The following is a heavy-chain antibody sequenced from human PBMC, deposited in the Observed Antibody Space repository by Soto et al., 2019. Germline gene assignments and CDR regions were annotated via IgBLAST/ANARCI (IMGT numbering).Heavy chain of an antibody. CDR2: IKIKTDGGTT. CDR3: TTDHLTYYDILTGYSSFDY. Sequence: GGSLRLSSAASGFTFSKAWMSWVRQAPGKGLEWVGRIKIKTDGGTTDYAAPVKGRFTISRDDSKNTLYLQMNSLKTEDTPVYYCTTDHLTYYDILTGYSSFDYWGQGTLVTVSS. V-gene: IGHV3-15*01. CDR1: GFTFSKAW. J-gene: IGHJ4*02. D-gene: IGHD3-9*01.